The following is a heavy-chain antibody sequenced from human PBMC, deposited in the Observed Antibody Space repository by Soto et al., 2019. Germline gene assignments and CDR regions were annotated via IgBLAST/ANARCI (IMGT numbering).Heavy chain of an antibody. V-gene: IGHV4-59*08. CDR1: GGSISSYY. D-gene: IGHD6-6*01. CDR3: ARRGPAARKTILDY. Sequence: QVQLQESGPGLVKPSETLSLTCTVSGGSISSYYWSWIRQPPGKGLEWIGYIYYSGSTNYNPSLMSRVLTSADASKHQFPLKLSAVTAADPALYYCARRGPAARKTILDYWGQGTLVTVSS. J-gene: IGHJ4*02. CDR2: IYYSGST.